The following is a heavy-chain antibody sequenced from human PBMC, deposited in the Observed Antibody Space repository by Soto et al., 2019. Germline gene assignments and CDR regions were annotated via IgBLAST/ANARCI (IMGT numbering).Heavy chain of an antibody. Sequence: EVQLLESGGGLVQPGGSLRLSCAASGFAFSGYPMSWVRQTPGKGLVWVSGIDASTGRTYFADSVEGRFTISRDNSKNTLYLHMNSLSVADTAIYSCAKDDSSGWYRSFDYWGQGNLVTDSS. V-gene: IGHV3-23*01. CDR2: IDASTGRT. D-gene: IGHD6-19*01. CDR3: AKDDSSGWYRSFDY. J-gene: IGHJ4*02. CDR1: GFAFSGYP.